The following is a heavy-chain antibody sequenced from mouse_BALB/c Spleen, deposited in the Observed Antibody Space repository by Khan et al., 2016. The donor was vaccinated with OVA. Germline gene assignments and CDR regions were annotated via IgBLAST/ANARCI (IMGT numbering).Heavy chain of an antibody. CDR3: ARAYYRYDGYYAMDY. CDR2: IWGGGGT. Sequence: VQLKESGPGLVAPSQSLSITCTVSGFSLSRYNIHWVRQPPGKGLEWLGMIWGGGGTDYNSTLKIRLSIIKDNSKSQVFLKMNSLQTDDTAMYFCARAYYRYDGYYAMDYGGQGTSVTVSS. D-gene: IGHD2-14*01. V-gene: IGHV2-6-4*01. J-gene: IGHJ4*01. CDR1: GFSLSRYN.